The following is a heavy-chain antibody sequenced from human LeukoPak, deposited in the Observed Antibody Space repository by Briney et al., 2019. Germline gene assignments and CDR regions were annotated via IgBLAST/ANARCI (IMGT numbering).Heavy chain of an antibody. CDR2: ISRSGVAT. Sequence: QTGGSLRLSCAASGFTFTSFAMSWVRQAPGKGLEWVSTISRSGVATYYANSVKGRFTISRDNSKNTVYLQMNSLRAEDTAVYYCATNEGSGSSNYYYYYMDVWGKGTTVTISS. D-gene: IGHD3-10*01. J-gene: IGHJ6*03. CDR3: ATNEGSGSSNYYYYYMDV. CDR1: GFTFTSFA. V-gene: IGHV3-23*01.